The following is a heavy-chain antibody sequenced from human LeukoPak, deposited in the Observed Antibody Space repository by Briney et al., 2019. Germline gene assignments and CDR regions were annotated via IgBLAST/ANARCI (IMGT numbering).Heavy chain of an antibody. CDR2: IIPIFGTA. J-gene: IGHJ4*02. CDR3: AAVEYSYGTRFDY. CDR1: GGTFSSYA. V-gene: IGHV1-69*13. D-gene: IGHD5-18*01. Sequence: SVKVSCKASGGTFSSYAISWVRQAPGQGLEWMGGIIPIFGTANYAQKFQGRVTITADESTSTAYMELSSLRSEDTAVYYCAAVEYSYGTRFDYWGQGTLVTVSS.